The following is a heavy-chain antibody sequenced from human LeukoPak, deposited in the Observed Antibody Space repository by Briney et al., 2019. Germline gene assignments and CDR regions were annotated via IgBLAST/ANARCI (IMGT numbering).Heavy chain of an antibody. V-gene: IGHV3-9*01. CDR1: GFTFDDYA. D-gene: IGHD6-19*01. Sequence: GRSLRLSCAASGFTFDDYAMHWVRHAPGKGMDWVSGISWNSGSIVYADSVKGRFTIPRDNAKNSLYLQMNSLSAEDTALYYCAKDKGSSGIDACDIWGQGTMVTVSS. CDR2: ISWNSGSI. J-gene: IGHJ3*02. CDR3: AKDKGSSGIDACDI.